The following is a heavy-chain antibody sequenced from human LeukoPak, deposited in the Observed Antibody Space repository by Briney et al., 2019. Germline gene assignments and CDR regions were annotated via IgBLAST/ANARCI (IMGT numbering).Heavy chain of an antibody. CDR3: ARSVRWSSGYPY. J-gene: IGHJ4*02. CDR1: GYTFTGYH. CDR2: INPNSGGT. V-gene: IGHV1-2*02. Sequence: ASVKVSCKASGYTFTGYHMHWVRQAPGQGLEWMGWINPNSGGTNYAQKFQGRVTMTRDTSISTAYMELSRLRSDDTAVYYCARSVRWSSGYPYWGQGTLVTVSS. D-gene: IGHD3-22*01.